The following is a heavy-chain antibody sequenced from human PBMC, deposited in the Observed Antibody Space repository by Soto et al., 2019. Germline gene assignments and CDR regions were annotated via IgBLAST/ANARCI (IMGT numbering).Heavy chain of an antibody. CDR2: INAGNGNT. J-gene: IGHJ4*02. CDR3: GRGPKDYYDSSGYYLDY. CDR1: GYTFTSYA. D-gene: IGHD3-22*01. Sequence: ASVKVSCKASGYTFTSYAMHWVRQAPGQRLEWMGWINAGNGNTKYSQKFQGRVTITRDTSASTAYMELSSLRSEDTAVYYCGRGPKDYYDSSGYYLDYWGQGTLVTVSS. V-gene: IGHV1-3*01.